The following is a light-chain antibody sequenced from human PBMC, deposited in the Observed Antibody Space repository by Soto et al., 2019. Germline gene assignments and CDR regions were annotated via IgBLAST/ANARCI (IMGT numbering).Light chain of an antibody. CDR1: TGAVTSGHY. V-gene: IGLV7-46*01. CDR3: LLPYTGAWV. J-gene: IGLJ3*02. Sequence: QAVVTQEPSLTVSPGGTVTLTCGSSTGAVTSGHYPYWFQQKPGQAPRTLIYDTTDKQPWTPARFSGSLLGGKAALTLSGAQPEDEAEYYCLLPYTGAWVFGGGTKLTVL. CDR2: DTT.